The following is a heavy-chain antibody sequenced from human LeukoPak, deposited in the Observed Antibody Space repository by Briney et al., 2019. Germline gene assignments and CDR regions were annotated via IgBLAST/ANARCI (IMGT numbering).Heavy chain of an antibody. CDR1: GYTFTSYG. D-gene: IGHD2-2*01. V-gene: IGHV1-18*01. J-gene: IGHJ4*02. Sequence: ASVKVSCKASGYTFTSYGISWVRQAPGQGLEWMGWISAYNGNTNYAQKLQGRVTMTTDTSTSTAYMELRSLRSDDTAVSYCARDYRDIVVVPAAMYYFDYWGQGTLVTVSS. CDR2: ISAYNGNT. CDR3: ARDYRDIVVVPAAMYYFDY.